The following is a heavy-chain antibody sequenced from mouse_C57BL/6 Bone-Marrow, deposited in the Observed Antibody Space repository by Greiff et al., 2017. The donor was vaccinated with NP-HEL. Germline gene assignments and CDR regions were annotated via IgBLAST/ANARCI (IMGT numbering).Heavy chain of an antibody. Sequence: DVHLVESGGGLVKPGGSLKLSCAASGFTFSDYGMHWVRQAPEKGLEWVAYISSGSSTIYYADTVKGRFTISRDNAKNTLFLQMTSLRSEDTAMYYCAKTGTDYWGQGTTLTVSS. CDR1: GFTFSDYG. V-gene: IGHV5-17*01. CDR3: AKTGTDY. D-gene: IGHD4-1*01. CDR2: ISSGSSTI. J-gene: IGHJ2*01.